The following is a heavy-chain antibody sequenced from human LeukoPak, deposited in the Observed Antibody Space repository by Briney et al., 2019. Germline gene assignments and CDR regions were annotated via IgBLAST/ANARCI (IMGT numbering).Heavy chain of an antibody. CDR2: ISYDGSNK. V-gene: IGHV3-30*03. Sequence: GRSLRLSCAASGFTFSRYGMHWVRQAPGKGLEWVAVISYDGSNKYYADSVKGRFTISRDNSKNTLYLQMNSLRAEDTAVYYCARDPYGDSSIDYWGQGTLVTVSS. CDR3: ARDPYGDSSIDY. D-gene: IGHD4-17*01. CDR1: GFTFSRYG. J-gene: IGHJ4*02.